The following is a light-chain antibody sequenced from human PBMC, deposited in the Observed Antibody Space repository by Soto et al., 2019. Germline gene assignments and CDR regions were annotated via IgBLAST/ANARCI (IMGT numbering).Light chain of an antibody. CDR1: QSVSSSY. CDR2: GAS. J-gene: IGKJ4*01. Sequence: EIVLTQSPGTLSLSPGERATLSCRASQSVSSSYLAWYQQKPGQAPRQLIYGASSRATDIPDRFSGSGSGTDFTLTITRLEPEDFAVYYCQHYRTSFGGGPRVEIK. V-gene: IGKV3-20*01. CDR3: QHYRTS.